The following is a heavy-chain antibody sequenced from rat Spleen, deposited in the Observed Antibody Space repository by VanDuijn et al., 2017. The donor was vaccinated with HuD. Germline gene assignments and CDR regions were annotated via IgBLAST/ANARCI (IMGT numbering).Heavy chain of an antibody. Sequence: QVQLKESGPGLVQPSQTLSLTCNVSGFSLSSYGVIWVRQPPGKGLEWMGLIWTDGNTAYNSLLKSRLNISRDTSKSQVFLEMNSLQTEDTAIYFCTTFYYYDGTYYYPFAYWGQGTLVTVSS. J-gene: IGHJ3*01. CDR3: TTFYYYDGTYYYPFAY. CDR2: IWTDGNT. V-gene: IGHV2-13*01. CDR1: GFSLSSYG. D-gene: IGHD1-12*02.